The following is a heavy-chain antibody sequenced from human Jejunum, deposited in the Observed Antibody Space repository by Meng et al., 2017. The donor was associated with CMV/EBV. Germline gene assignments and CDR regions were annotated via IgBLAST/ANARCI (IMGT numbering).Heavy chain of an antibody. CDR2: IYASGST. J-gene: IGHJ4*02. CDR3: ARGRLQSEYFDY. CDR1: GGSMSSGDYF. V-gene: IGHV4-61*02. D-gene: IGHD5-24*01. Sequence: QVQPQESGPGLAKPSPTLSLTGTVSGGSMSSGDYFWTWIRQPAGKGLEWIGRIYASGSTSYHPSLESRLTISVDTSKNQFSLKMSSVTAADTAVYYCARGRLQSEYFDYWGQGTLVTVSS.